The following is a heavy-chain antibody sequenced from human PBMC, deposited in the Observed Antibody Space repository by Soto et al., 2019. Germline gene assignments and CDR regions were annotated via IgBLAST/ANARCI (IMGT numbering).Heavy chain of an antibody. V-gene: IGHV3-23*01. CDR2: IIQSGTTT. Sequence: GGSLRLPCAASGFTFSSYAMSWVRQAPGKGLEWISSIIQSGTTTYYADSVKGRVTISRDNSKNTLYLQMNSLRVDDTAVYYCAKDPVSGDSKWGFDPWGQGTLVTVS. D-gene: IGHD4-17*01. J-gene: IGHJ5*02. CDR1: GFTFSSYA. CDR3: AKDPVSGDSKWGFDP.